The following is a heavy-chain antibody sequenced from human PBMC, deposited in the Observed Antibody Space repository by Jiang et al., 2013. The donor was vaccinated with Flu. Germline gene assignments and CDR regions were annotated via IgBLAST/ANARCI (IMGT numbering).Heavy chain of an antibody. J-gene: IGHJ4*02. CDR2: IKSDGSHI. V-gene: IGHV3-74*02. CDR3: ATNPGH. Sequence: VQLLESGGGLVQPGGSLRLSCAASGFIFDTYWMYWVRQVPGKGLAWVSRIKSDGSHIIYADSVKGRFTVSRDYAKNIMFLQMNSLGADDTGVYYCATNPGHWGQGTLVTVSS. CDR1: GFIFDTYW.